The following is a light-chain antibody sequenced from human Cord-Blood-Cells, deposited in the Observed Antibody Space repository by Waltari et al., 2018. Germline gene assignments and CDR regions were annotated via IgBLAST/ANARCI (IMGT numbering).Light chain of an antibody. J-gene: IGKJ1*01. CDR1: QSISSY. CDR2: AAS. CDR3: QQSYSTPRT. V-gene: IGKV1-39*01. Sequence: DLQMTQSPSSLSASVGDRPTITCRASQSISSYLNWYQQKPGKAPKLRIYAASRLQSGVPSRFSGIGSGTDFTLTIGSLQPEDFATYYCQQSYSTPRTFGQGTKVEIK.